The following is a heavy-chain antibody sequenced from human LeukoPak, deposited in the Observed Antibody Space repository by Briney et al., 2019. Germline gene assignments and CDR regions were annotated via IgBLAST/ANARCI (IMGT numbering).Heavy chain of an antibody. CDR3: ARNFAS. CDR2: IYSGGST. J-gene: IGHJ4*02. CDR1: GFTASSNC. V-gene: IGHV3-53*01. Sequence: GGSLRLSSAASGFTASSNCMSWVRQAPGKGLEWVSVIYSGGSTYYADSVKGRFTISRDNAKNSLYLQMNSLRAEDTAVYYCARNFASWGQGTLVTVSS.